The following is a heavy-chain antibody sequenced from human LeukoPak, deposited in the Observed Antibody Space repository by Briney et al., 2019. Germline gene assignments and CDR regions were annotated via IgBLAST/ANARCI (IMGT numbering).Heavy chain of an antibody. CDR3: ARDRGSIVGAHHYYYYMDV. CDR2: ISAYNGNT. Sequence: ASVKVSCKASGYTFTSYGISWVRQAPGQGLEWMGWISAYNGNTNYAQKLQGRVTVTTDTSTSTAYMELRSLRSDDTAVYYCARDRGSIVGAHHYYYYMDVWGKGTTVTVSS. D-gene: IGHD1-26*01. J-gene: IGHJ6*03. V-gene: IGHV1-18*01. CDR1: GYTFTSYG.